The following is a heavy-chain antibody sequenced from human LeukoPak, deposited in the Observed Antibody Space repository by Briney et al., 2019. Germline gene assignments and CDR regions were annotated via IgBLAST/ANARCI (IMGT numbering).Heavy chain of an antibody. J-gene: IGHJ4*02. D-gene: IGHD2-2*01. V-gene: IGHV3-30-3*02. CDR1: GFTFSSYA. CDR2: ISYDGSNK. CDR3: AKNHSPVVPAAGLYFDY. Sequence: PGRSLRLSCAASGFTFSSYAMHWVRQAPGKGLEWVAVISYDGSNKYYADSVKGRFTISRDNSKNTLYLQMNSLRAEDTAVYYCAKNHSPVVPAAGLYFDYWGQGTLVTVSS.